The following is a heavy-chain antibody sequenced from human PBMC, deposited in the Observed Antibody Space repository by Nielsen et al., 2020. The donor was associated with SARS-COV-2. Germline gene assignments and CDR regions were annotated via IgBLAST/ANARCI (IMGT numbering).Heavy chain of an antibody. CDR3: AKDGGDT. J-gene: IGHJ4*02. V-gene: IGHV3-30*18. D-gene: IGHD5-18*01. CDR2: ISYDGSNK. Sequence: GESLKISCAASGFTFSSYGMHWVRQAPGKGLEWVAVISYDGSNKYYADSVKGRFTISRDNSKNTLYLQMNSLRAEDTAVYYCAKDGGDTWGQGTLVTVSS. CDR1: GFTFSSYG.